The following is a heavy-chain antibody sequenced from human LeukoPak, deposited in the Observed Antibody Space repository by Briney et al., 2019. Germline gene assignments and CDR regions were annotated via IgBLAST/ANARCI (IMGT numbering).Heavy chain of an antibody. CDR1: GGTFSSYA. J-gene: IGHJ4*02. CDR3: ARDQGGAVAGTLDY. V-gene: IGHV1-69*05. D-gene: IGHD6-19*01. Sequence: GASVKVSCKASGGTFSSYAISWVRQAPGQGLEWMGGIIPIFGTANYAQKLQGRVTMTTDTSTSTAYMELRSLRSDDTAVYYCARDQGGAVAGTLDYWGQGTLVTVSS. CDR2: IIPIFGTA.